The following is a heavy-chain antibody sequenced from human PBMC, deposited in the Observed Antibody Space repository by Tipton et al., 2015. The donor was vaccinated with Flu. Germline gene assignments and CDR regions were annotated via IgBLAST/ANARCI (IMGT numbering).Heavy chain of an antibody. D-gene: IGHD5-12*01. CDR1: GFTVSSNY. CDR3: ARDAQRGYSGYEDY. V-gene: IGHV3-53*01. CDR2: IYNGGST. Sequence: QLVQSGGGLIQPGGSLRLSCAASGFTVSSNYMSWVRQAPGKGLEWVSVIYNGGSTYYADSVKGRFTISRDNSKNTLYLQMNSLRAEDTAVYYCARDAQRGYSGYEDYWGQGTLVTVSS. J-gene: IGHJ4*02.